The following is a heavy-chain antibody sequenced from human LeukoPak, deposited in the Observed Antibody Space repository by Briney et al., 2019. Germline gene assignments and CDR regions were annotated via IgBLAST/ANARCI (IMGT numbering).Heavy chain of an antibody. CDR1: GFTFSDYY. CDR3: ARHLPVRWGFTTGRDAFDI. CDR2: ISSSGSTI. J-gene: IGHJ3*02. D-gene: IGHD2-21*01. Sequence: GGSLRLSCAASGFTFSDYYMSWIRQAPGKGLEWVSYISSSGSTIYYADSVKGRFTISRDNAKRSLYLQMNSLRAEDTAVYYCARHLPVRWGFTTGRDAFDIWGQGTMVTVSS. V-gene: IGHV3-11*01.